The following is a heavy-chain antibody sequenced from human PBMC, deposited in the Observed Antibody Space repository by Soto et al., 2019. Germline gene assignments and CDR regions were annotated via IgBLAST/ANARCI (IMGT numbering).Heavy chain of an antibody. CDR1: GYTFTSYG. CDR2: ISAYNGNT. D-gene: IGHD3-3*01. J-gene: IGHJ5*02. CDR3: ARVITIFGRGFDP. Sequence: ASVKVSCKASGYTFTSYGISWVRQAPGQGLEWMGWISAYNGNTNYAHKLQGRVTMTTDTSTSTAYMELRRLSYDDTAVYYCARVITIFGRGFDPWGQGTLVTVSS. V-gene: IGHV1-18*01.